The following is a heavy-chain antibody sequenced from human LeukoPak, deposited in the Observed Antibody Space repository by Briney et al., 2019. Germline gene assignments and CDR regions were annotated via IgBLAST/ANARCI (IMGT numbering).Heavy chain of an antibody. CDR1: GFTFRSHG. V-gene: IGHV3-30*03. CDR3: ASLGY. D-gene: IGHD3-16*01. CDR2: ISYDGSNK. Sequence: SGGSLRLSCAASGFTFRSHGMHWVRQAPGKGLEWVAVISYDGSNKYYADSVKGRFTISRDNSKNTLYLQMNSLRAEDTAVYYCASLGYWGQGTLVTVSS. J-gene: IGHJ4*02.